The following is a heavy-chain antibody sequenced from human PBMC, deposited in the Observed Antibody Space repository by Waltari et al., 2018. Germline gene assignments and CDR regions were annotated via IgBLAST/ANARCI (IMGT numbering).Heavy chain of an antibody. CDR3: AGLARISDNWERSYWFDP. Sequence: QLQLQESGPRLLKPSETLSLTCTVSGGSVSSSSPSWGWIRQPPGRDLGWMATVYGGGGPYDNVALRSRVTISLDASKNQFYLDLTSVTAADTAVYYCAGLARISDNWERSYWFDPWGQGTLVTVSS. CDR1: GGSVSSSSPS. J-gene: IGHJ5*02. D-gene: IGHD1-1*01. CDR2: VYGGGGP. V-gene: IGHV4-39*01.